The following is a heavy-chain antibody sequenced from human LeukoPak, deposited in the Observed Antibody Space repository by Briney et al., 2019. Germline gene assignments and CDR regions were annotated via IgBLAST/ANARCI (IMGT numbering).Heavy chain of an antibody. CDR3: ARSSNTGYSSGWDKFDY. D-gene: IGHD6-19*01. CDR1: GGTFSSYA. J-gene: IGHJ4*02. Sequence: ASVKVSCKASGGTFSSYAISWVRQAPGQGLEWMGGIIPIFGTANYAQKFQGRVTITADESTSTAYMELSSLRSEDTAVYYCARSSNTGYSSGWDKFDYWGQGTLVTVSS. V-gene: IGHV1-69*13. CDR2: IIPIFGTA.